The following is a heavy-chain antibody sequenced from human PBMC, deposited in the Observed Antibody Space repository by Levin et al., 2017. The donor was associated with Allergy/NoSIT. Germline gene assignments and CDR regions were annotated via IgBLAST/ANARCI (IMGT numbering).Heavy chain of an antibody. V-gene: IGHV4-34*01. CDR1: GGSFSGYY. Sequence: SETLSLTCAVYGGSFSGYYWSWIRQPPGKGLEWIGEINHSGSTNYNPSLKSRVTISVDTSKNQFSLKLSSVTAADTAVYYCARDSSGYYYAGGTFDYWGQGTLVTVSS. D-gene: IGHD3-22*01. CDR3: ARDSSGYYYAGGTFDY. CDR2: INHSGST. J-gene: IGHJ4*02.